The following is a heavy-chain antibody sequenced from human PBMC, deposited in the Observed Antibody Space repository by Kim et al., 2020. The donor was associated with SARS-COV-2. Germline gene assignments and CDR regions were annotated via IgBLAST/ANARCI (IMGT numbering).Heavy chain of an antibody. D-gene: IGHD1-26*01. CDR1: GFTFSSYW. Sequence: GGSLRLSCAASGFTFSSYWMSWVRQAPGKGLEWVASIKQDASVISYVDSVRGRFTISRDNAKNSLSLQMDSLRAEDTALYFCARPYRGRSFDIWGQGTMVTVSS. CDR3: ARPYRGRSFDI. V-gene: IGHV3-7*01. CDR2: IKQDASVI. J-gene: IGHJ3*02.